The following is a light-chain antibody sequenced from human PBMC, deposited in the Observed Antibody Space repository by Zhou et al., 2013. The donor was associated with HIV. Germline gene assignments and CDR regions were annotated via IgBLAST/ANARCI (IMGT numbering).Light chain of an antibody. V-gene: IGKV3-11*01. CDR1: QSVSSY. Sequence: EIVLTQSPATLSLSPGERATLSCRASQSVSSYLAWYQQKPGQAPRLLIYDASNRATGIPARFSGSGSGTDFTLTISSLEPEDFAVYYCQQRSNWPLTFGRRDQRWRSN. J-gene: IGKJ4*01. CDR3: QQRSNWPLT. CDR2: DAS.